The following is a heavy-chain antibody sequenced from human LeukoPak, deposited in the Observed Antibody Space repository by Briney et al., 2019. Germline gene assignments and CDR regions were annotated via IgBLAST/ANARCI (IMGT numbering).Heavy chain of an antibody. D-gene: IGHD3-22*01. CDR3: VGYYYDSSGYYRDY. CDR1: GGSISSSSYY. CDR2: IYYSGST. Sequence: SETLSLTCTVSGGSISSSSYYWGWIRQPPGKGLEWIGSIYYSGSTYYNPSLKSRVTISVDTSKNQFSLKLCSVTAADTAVYYCVGYYYDSSGYYRDYWGQGTLVTVSS. V-gene: IGHV4-39*01. J-gene: IGHJ4*02.